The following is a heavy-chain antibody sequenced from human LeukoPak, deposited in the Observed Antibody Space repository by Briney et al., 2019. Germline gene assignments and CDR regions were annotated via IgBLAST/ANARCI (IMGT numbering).Heavy chain of an antibody. J-gene: IGHJ4*02. Sequence: SETLSLTCTVSGGSISSYYWSWIRQPPGKGLEWIGYIYYSGSTNYNPSLKSRVTISVDTSKNQFSLKLSSVTAADTAVYYCARFSRYCVSTSCSVYWGQGTLVTVSS. CDR2: IYYSGST. CDR3: ARFSRYCVSTSCSVY. CDR1: GGSISSYY. V-gene: IGHV4-59*12. D-gene: IGHD2-2*01.